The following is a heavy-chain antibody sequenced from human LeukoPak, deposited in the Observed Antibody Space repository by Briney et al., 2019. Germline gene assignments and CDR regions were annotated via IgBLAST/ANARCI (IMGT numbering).Heavy chain of an antibody. V-gene: IGHV1-24*01. J-gene: IGHJ4*02. CDR3: ATDPGYSGYDWEFDY. Sequence: EASVKVSCKVSGYTLTELSMHWVRQAPGKGLEWMGGFDPEDGETIYAQKFQGRVTMTEDTSTDTAYMELSSLRSEDTAVYYCATDPGYSGYDWEFDYWGQGTLVTVSS. CDR1: GYTLTELS. D-gene: IGHD5-12*01. CDR2: FDPEDGET.